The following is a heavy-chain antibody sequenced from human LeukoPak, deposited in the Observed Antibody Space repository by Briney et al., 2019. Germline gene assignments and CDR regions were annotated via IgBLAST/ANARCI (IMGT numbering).Heavy chain of an antibody. CDR1: GGSISSYY. CDR3: ARVYCSSTSCNAFDI. CDR2: IYTRGST. J-gene: IGHJ3*02. D-gene: IGHD2-2*01. Sequence: SETLSLTCTVSGGSISSYYWSWIRQPAGKGLEWIGRIYTRGSTNYNPSLKSRVTMSVDTSKNQFSLKLSSVTAADTAVYYCARVYCSSTSCNAFDIWGQGTMVTVSS. V-gene: IGHV4-4*07.